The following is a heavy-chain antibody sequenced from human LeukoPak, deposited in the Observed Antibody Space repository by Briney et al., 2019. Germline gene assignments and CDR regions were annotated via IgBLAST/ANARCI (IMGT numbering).Heavy chain of an antibody. CDR3: ARGMTTAAYYYYYMDV. V-gene: IGHV4-59*01. Sequence: PSETLSLTCTVSGGSIHDDYWSWFRQPPGQGLEWIGYIHHSGSTNYNPSLKSRVTISVDTSKNQFSLKLSSVTAADTAVYYCARGMTTAAYYYYYMDVWGKGTTVTVSS. D-gene: IGHD4-11*01. CDR2: IHHSGST. J-gene: IGHJ6*03. CDR1: GGSIHDDY.